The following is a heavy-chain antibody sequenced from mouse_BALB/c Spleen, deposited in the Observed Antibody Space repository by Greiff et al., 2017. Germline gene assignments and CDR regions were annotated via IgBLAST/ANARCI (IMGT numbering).Heavy chain of an antibody. J-gene: IGHJ3*01. V-gene: IGHV5-9-4*01. CDR2: ISSGGSYT. D-gene: IGHD2-14*01. CDR1: GFTFSSYA. CDR3: ARDAYYRYDEESFAY. Sequence: EVNVVESGGGLVKPGGSLKLSCAASGFTFSSYAMSWVHQSPEKRLEWVAEISSGGSYTYYPDTVTGRFTISRDNAKNTLYLEMSSLRSEDTAMYYCARDAYYRYDEESFAYWGQGTLVTVSA.